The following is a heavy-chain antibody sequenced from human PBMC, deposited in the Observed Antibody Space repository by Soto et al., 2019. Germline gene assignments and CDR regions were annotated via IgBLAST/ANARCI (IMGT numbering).Heavy chain of an antibody. Sequence: GGSLRLSCAASGLSFRNFGIHWVRQAPGKGLQWLAVISHDSRDKRFADSMQGRIDISRDNSKNTLYLEMSSLRPEDTALYYSALKRRYTITDVPGPGFENWGRGTLVTVSS. J-gene: IGHJ4*02. CDR2: ISHDSRDK. CDR3: ALKRRYTITDVPGPGFEN. D-gene: IGHD6-19*01. V-gene: IGHV3-30*03. CDR1: GLSFRNFG.